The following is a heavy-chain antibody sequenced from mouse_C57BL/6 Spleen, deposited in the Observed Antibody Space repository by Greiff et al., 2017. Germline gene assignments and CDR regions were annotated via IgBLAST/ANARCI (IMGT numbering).Heavy chain of an antibody. CDR1: GFTFSSYT. Sequence: EVKVVESGGGLVKPGGSLKLSCAASGFTFSSYTMSWVRQTPEKRLEWVATISGGGGNTYYPDSVKGRFTISRDNAKNTLYLQMSSLRSEDTALYYCARQDDYDGVFAYWGQGTLVTVSA. J-gene: IGHJ3*01. D-gene: IGHD2-4*01. CDR2: ISGGGGNT. CDR3: ARQDDYDGVFAY. V-gene: IGHV5-9*01.